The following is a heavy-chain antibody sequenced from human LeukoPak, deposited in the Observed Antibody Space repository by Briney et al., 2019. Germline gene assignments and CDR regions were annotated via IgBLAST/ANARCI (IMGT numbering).Heavy chain of an antibody. CDR3: ARDHVAEGVFDY. Sequence: GGSLRLSCAASGFTLSSYWMQGLRQARGMGLVGVSRINSDGCSTIYADSVKGRFTISRDNAKIKLYLQMHSVKAEDMAVYYCARDHVAEGVFDYWGQGTLVTVSS. D-gene: IGHD6-13*01. CDR1: GFTLSSYW. CDR2: INSDGCST. J-gene: IGHJ4*02. V-gene: IGHV3-74*01.